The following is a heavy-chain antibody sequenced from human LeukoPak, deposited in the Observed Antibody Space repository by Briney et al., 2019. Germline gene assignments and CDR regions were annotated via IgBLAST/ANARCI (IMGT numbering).Heavy chain of an antibody. J-gene: IGHJ6*03. CDR1: GGSISSSSYY. D-gene: IGHD2-2*02. Sequence: PSETLSLTCTVSGGSISSSSYYWGWIRQPPGKGLEWIGRIYYSGSTYYNPSLKSRVTISVDTSTNQFSLKLSSVTAADTAVYYCARGGSGEVPAAIFWEVYYYYYMDVWGKGTTVTVSS. CDR3: ARGGSGEVPAAIFWEVYYYYYMDV. V-gene: IGHV4-39*07. CDR2: IYYSGST.